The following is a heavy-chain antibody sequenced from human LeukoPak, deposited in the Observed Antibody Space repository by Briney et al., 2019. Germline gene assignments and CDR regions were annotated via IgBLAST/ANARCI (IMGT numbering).Heavy chain of an antibody. CDR2: ISQDGGEA. D-gene: IGHD3-22*01. V-gene: IGHV3-7*01. J-gene: IGHJ3*02. CDR3: ARRYHFDSSGLHWRSPFDI. CDR1: GFTFSSFW. Sequence: GGSLRLSCAASGFTFSSFWMTWVRQAPGKGLEWVANISQDGGEAYYVDSVKGRFTISRDNAKTSLYLQMTSLRAEDAAVYYCARRYHFDSSGLHWRSPFDIWGQGRMVAVSS.